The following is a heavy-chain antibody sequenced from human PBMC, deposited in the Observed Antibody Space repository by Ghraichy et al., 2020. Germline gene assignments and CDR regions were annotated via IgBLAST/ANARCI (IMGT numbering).Heavy chain of an antibody. Sequence: GGSLRLSCAASGFTFSSYWMSWVRQAPGKGLEWVANIKQDGSEKYYVDSVKGRFTISRDNAKNSLYLQMNSLRAEDTAVYYCARDGYSGSYREVYCYYGMDFWGQGTTVTVSS. D-gene: IGHD1-26*01. CDR2: IKQDGSEK. CDR1: GFTFSSYW. J-gene: IGHJ6*02. CDR3: ARDGYSGSYREVYCYYGMDF. V-gene: IGHV3-7*03.